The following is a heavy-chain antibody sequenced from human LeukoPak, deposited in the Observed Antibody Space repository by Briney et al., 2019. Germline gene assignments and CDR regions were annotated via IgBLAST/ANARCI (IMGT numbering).Heavy chain of an antibody. V-gene: IGHV3-30*04. Sequence: GGSLRLSCAASGFTFSSYAMHWVRQAPGKGLEWVAVLSSDGRDKYYGDSVKGRFTISRDNSRNTLYLQMNSLRAEDTAVYYCAKDYDILTGYLYWGQGTLVTVSS. D-gene: IGHD3-9*01. CDR1: GFTFSSYA. CDR2: LSSDGRDK. CDR3: AKDYDILTGYLY. J-gene: IGHJ4*02.